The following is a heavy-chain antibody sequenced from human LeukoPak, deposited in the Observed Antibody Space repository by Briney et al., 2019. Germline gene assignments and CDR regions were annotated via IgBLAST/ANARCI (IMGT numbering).Heavy chain of an antibody. CDR3: AREVGRVRYFDY. Sequence: GESLRISCKGSGYTFSSYWISWVRQMPGKGLEWMGRIDPSDSYTNYSPSFQGHVTISADKSISTAHLQWSSLKASDIAMYYCAREVGRVRYFDYWGQGSLVTVSS. J-gene: IGHJ4*02. V-gene: IGHV5-10-1*01. CDR1: GYTFSSYW. D-gene: IGHD2-2*01. CDR2: IDPSDSYT.